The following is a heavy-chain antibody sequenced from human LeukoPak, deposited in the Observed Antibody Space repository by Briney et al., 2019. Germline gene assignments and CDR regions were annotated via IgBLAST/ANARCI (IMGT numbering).Heavy chain of an antibody. CDR1: GGTFSSYA. D-gene: IGHD2-2*01. Sequence: SVKVSCKASGGTFSSYAISWVRQAPGQGLEWMGGIIPIFGTANYAQKFQGRVTITADESTSTAYMELSSLRSEDTAVYYCARDEVGGYCSSTSCSRGNYFDYWGQGTLVTVSS. CDR3: ARDEVGGYCSSTSCSRGNYFDY. J-gene: IGHJ4*02. CDR2: IIPIFGTA. V-gene: IGHV1-69*13.